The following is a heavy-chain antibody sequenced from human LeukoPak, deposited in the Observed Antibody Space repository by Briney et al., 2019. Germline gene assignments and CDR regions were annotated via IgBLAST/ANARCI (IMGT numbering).Heavy chain of an antibody. J-gene: IGHJ6*02. D-gene: IGHD5-24*01. V-gene: IGHV3-23*01. CDR1: GFTFSNYA. CDR2: ISGTGGST. CDR3: ARDSMVDV. Sequence: GGSLRLSCAASGFTFSNYAMSWVRQAPGKGLEWVAGISGTGGSTHYADSVKGRFTISRDNSKNTVYLQMNSLRAEDTAVYYCARDSMVDVWGQGTTVTVSS.